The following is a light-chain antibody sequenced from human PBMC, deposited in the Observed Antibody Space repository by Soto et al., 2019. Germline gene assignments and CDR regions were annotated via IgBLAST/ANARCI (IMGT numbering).Light chain of an antibody. Sequence: QSALTQPASVSGSPGQSITISCTGTSSDVGGYNYVSWYQQHPGKAPKLMIYEVSNRPSGVSNRFSGSKSGNTASLTISGLQAEDEADYYCTSYTSSNSLEVVFGGGTKVTVL. CDR2: EVS. V-gene: IGLV2-14*01. CDR1: SSDVGGYNY. J-gene: IGLJ2*01. CDR3: TSYTSSNSLEVV.